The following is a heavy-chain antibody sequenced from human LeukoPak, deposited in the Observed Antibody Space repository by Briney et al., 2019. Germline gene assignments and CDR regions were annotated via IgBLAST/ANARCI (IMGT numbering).Heavy chain of an antibody. V-gene: IGHV4-34*01. D-gene: IGHD3-22*01. CDR3: ASISYYDSSGYQGY. CDR1: GGSFSGYY. CDR2: INHSGST. Sequence: SETLSLTCAVYGGSFSGYYWSWIRQPPGKGLEWIGEINHSGSTNYNPSLKSRVTISVDTSKNQFSLKLSCVTAADTAVYYCASISYYDSSGYQGYWGQGTLVTVSS. J-gene: IGHJ4*02.